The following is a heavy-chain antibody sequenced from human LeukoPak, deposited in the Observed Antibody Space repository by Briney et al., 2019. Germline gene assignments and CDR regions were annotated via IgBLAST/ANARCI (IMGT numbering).Heavy chain of an antibody. CDR3: ARDNYYDSSGYYY. J-gene: IGHJ4*02. D-gene: IGHD3-22*01. CDR1: GGSISSGDYY. Sequence: SETLSLTCTVSGGSISSGDYYWSWIRQPPGKGLKWIGYIYYSGSTYYNPSLKSRVTISVDTSKNQFSLKLSSVTAADTAVYYCARDNYYDSSGYYYWGQGTLVTVSS. V-gene: IGHV4-30-4*01. CDR2: IYYSGST.